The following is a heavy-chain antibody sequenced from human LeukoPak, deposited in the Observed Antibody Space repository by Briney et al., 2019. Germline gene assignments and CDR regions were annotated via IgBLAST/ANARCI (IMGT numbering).Heavy chain of an antibody. Sequence: GGSLRLSCAASGFTVSRYWMHWVRQAPGQGLVWVARINVEGNYIDYAESVKGRFTISRDSAKNTLYLQMNSVRAEDTAVYSCARDLTGPYDHWGQGTLVTVSS. J-gene: IGHJ4*02. D-gene: IGHD3-22*01. CDR1: GFTVSRYW. V-gene: IGHV3-74*01. CDR3: ARDLTGPYDH. CDR2: INVEGNYI.